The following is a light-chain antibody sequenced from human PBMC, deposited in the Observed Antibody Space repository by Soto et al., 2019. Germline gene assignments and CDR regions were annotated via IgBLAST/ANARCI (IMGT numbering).Light chain of an antibody. CDR3: QQYGSSPPIT. CDR2: GAS. J-gene: IGKJ5*01. Sequence: EIVLTQSPGTLSLSPGERATLSCRASHSVSSSYLAWYQQKPGQAPRLLIYGASSRATGIPDRFSGSGSGTDFTLTISRQEPEDFAVYYCQQYGSSPPITFGQGTRLEIK. V-gene: IGKV3-20*01. CDR1: HSVSSSY.